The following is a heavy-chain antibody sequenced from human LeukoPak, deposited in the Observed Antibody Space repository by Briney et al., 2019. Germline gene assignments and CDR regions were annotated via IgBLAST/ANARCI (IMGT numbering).Heavy chain of an antibody. J-gene: IGHJ4*02. V-gene: IGHV3-53*01. CDR2: IYSGGST. D-gene: IGHD3-3*01. Sequence: TGGSLRLSCGASGFTVSSNYMSWVRQAPGKGLEWVSVIYSGGSTYYADSVKGRFTISRDNSKNTLYLQMNSLRAEDTAVYYCARESSRFGVVTYRDLDYWGQGTLVTVSS. CDR3: ARESSRFGVVTYRDLDY. CDR1: GFTVSSNY.